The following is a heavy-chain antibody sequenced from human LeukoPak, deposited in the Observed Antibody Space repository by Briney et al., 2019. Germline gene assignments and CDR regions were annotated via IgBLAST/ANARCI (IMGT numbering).Heavy chain of an antibody. J-gene: IGHJ4*02. D-gene: IGHD3-22*01. Sequence: ASVKVSCKASGYPFTGYYLHWVRQAPGQGLEWMAWINPNSGDTKYAQKFQGRVTMTRDTSIRTAYMELSSLRSDDAAVYYCARDGGYYYDSSGYYYWGQGTLVTVSS. CDR1: GYPFTGYY. V-gene: IGHV1-2*02. CDR3: ARDGGYYYDSSGYYY. CDR2: INPNSGDT.